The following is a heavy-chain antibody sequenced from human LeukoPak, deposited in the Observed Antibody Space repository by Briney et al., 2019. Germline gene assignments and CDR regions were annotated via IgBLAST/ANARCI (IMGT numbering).Heavy chain of an antibody. V-gene: IGHV5-51*01. CDR2: IYPGDSDT. D-gene: IGHD3-9*01. CDR1: GYSFTSYW. J-gene: IGHJ5*02. CDR3: ARLPSYYDILTGIGRAGWFDP. Sequence: GESLKISCKGSGYSFTSYWIGWVRQMPGKGLEWMGIIYPGDSDTRYSPSFQGQATISADKSISTAYLQWSSLKASDTAMYYCARLPSYYDILTGIGRAGWFDPWGQGTLVTVSS.